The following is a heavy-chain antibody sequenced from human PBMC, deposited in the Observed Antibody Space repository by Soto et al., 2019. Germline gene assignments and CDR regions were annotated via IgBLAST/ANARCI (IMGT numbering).Heavy chain of an antibody. D-gene: IGHD5-18*01. CDR2: ISGSGGST. J-gene: IGHJ4*02. Sequence: GGSLRLSCAASGFTFSSYAMSWVRQAPGKGLEWVSAISGSGGSTYYADSVKGRFTISRDNSKNTLYLQMNSLRAEDTAVYYCASLRGYSYGGLYYFDYWGQGTLVTVSS. V-gene: IGHV3-23*01. CDR1: GFTFSSYA. CDR3: ASLRGYSYGGLYYFDY.